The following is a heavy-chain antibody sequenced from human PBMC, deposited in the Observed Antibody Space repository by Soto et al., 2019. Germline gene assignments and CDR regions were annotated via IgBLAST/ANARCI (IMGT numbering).Heavy chain of an antibody. D-gene: IGHD6-13*01. CDR3: ARDMGPYPQQLQRDY. Sequence: QVQLVESGGGVVQPGRSLRLSCAASGFTFSSYGMHWVRQAPGKGLEWVAVIWYDGSNKYYADSVKGRFTISRDNSKNTLYLQMNSLRAEDTAVYYCARDMGPYPQQLQRDYWGQGTLVTVSS. J-gene: IGHJ4*02. CDR2: IWYDGSNK. CDR1: GFTFSSYG. V-gene: IGHV3-33*01.